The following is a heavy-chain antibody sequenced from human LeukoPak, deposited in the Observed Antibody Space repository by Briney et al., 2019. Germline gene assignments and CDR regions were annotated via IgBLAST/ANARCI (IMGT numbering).Heavy chain of an antibody. D-gene: IGHD6-13*01. CDR2: ISGSGGST. J-gene: IGHJ4*02. V-gene: IGHV3-23*01. CDR1: GFTFSSYA. Sequence: DPGGSLRLSCAASGFTFSSYAMSWVRQAPGKGLEGVSAISGSGGSTYYADSVKGRFTISRDNSKNTLYLQMNSLRAEYTAVYYCAKTRSSWYLVYGHFDYWGQGPLVTVSS. CDR3: AKTRSSWYLVYGHFDY.